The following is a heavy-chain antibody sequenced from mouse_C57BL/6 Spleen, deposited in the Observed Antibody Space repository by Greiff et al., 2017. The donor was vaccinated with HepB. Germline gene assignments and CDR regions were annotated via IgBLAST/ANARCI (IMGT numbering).Heavy chain of an antibody. Sequence: VQLQQSGAELVKPGASVKFSCKASGYAFSSYWMNWVKQRPGKGLEWIGQFYPGDGDINYNGKFKGKATLTADKPSSTAYMQLSSLPSEDSAVYFCARPGSSYWYFDVWGTGTTVTVSS. J-gene: IGHJ1*03. CDR2: FYPGDGDI. CDR1: GYAFSSYW. V-gene: IGHV1-80*01. D-gene: IGHD1-1*01. CDR3: ARPGSSYWYFDV.